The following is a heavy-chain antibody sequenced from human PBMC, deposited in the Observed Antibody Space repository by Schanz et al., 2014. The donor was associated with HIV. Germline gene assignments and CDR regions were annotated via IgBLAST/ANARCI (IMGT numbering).Heavy chain of an antibody. J-gene: IGHJ4*02. Sequence: VQLGQSGGGVVQPGRSLRLSCAASGFAFSNYAMSWVRQAPRKGLEWVSGISTGGERTFYADSVKGRFTISRDNSKNTLYLQMNSLKTEDTAVYFCARWRSGAPSNWGQGTLVTVSS. D-gene: IGHD3-10*01. V-gene: IGHV3-23*04. CDR2: ISTGGERT. CDR3: ARWRSGAPSN. CDR1: GFAFSNYA.